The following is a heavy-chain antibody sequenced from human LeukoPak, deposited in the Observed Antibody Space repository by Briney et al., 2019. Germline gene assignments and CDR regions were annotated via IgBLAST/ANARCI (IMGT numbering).Heavy chain of an antibody. J-gene: IGHJ3*02. CDR3: AREPISGSYENDAFDI. CDR1: GFIFSTYI. CDR2: ISYDGSNK. Sequence: PGGSLRLSCAASGFIFSTYIMHWVRQAPGKGLEWVALISYDGSNKYYADSVKGRFTISRDNSKNTLYLQMNSLRAEDTAVYYCAREPISGSYENDAFDIWGQGTMVTVSS. V-gene: IGHV3-30-3*01. D-gene: IGHD1-26*01.